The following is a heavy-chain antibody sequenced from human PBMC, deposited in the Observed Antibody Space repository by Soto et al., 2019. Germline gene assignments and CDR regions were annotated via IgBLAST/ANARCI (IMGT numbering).Heavy chain of an antibody. CDR3: AKARSGYPYSSSWYSESFDY. Sequence: EVQLLESGGGLVQPGGSLRLSCAASGFTFSSYAMSWVRQAPGKGLEWVSAISGSGGSTYYADSVKGRFTISRENSNNTLYLQMNSLRAEDTAVYYCAKARSGYPYSSSWYSESFDYWGQGTLVTVSS. V-gene: IGHV3-23*01. CDR2: ISGSGGST. CDR1: GFTFSSYA. D-gene: IGHD6-13*01. J-gene: IGHJ4*02.